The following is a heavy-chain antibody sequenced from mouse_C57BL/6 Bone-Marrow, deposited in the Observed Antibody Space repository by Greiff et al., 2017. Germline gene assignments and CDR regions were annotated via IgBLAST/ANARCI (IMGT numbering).Heavy chain of an antibody. D-gene: IGHD1-1*01. CDR1: GYSFTSYY. Sequence: QVQLMQSGPELVKPGASVKISCKASGYSFTSYYIPWVKQRPGQGLEWIGWIYPGSGNTKYNEKFKGKATLTADTSSSTAYMQLSSRTSEDSAVYYCARDVVPYAMDYWGQGTSVTVSS. CDR3: ARDVVPYAMDY. J-gene: IGHJ4*01. V-gene: IGHV1-66*01. CDR2: IYPGSGNT.